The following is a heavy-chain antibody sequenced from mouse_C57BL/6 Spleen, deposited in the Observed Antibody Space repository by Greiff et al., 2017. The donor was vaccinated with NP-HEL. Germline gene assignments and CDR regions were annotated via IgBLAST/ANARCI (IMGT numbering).Heavy chain of an antibody. D-gene: IGHD2-5*01. CDR3: ARRDYSKEGTWFAY. CDR1: GYTFTTYP. CDR2: FHPYNDDT. J-gene: IGHJ3*01. Sequence: VKLMESGAELVKPGASVKMSCKASGYTFTTYPIEWMKQNHGKSLEWIGNFHPYNDDTKYNEKFKGKATLTVEKSSSTVYLELSRLTSDDSAVYYCARRDYSKEGTWFAYWGQGTLVTVSA. V-gene: IGHV1-47*01.